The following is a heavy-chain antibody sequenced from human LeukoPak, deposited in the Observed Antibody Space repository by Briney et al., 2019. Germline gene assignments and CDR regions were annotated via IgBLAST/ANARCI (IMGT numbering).Heavy chain of an antibody. D-gene: IGHD2-2*01. CDR2: IRYDGSYK. Sequence: PGGPLSLSCAASGFTFSSYGMHWVREAPGKGLEWVAFIRYDGSYKYYADSVKGRFTISRDNSKNTMYLQMNSMRAEDTAVYYCAKAGTYCSSTSCSFDYWGQGTLVTVSS. V-gene: IGHV3-30*02. J-gene: IGHJ4*02. CDR3: AKAGTYCSSTSCSFDY. CDR1: GFTFSSYG.